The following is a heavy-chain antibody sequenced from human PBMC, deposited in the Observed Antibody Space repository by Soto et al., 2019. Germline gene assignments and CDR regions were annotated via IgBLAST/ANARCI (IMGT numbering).Heavy chain of an antibody. Sequence: SETLSLTCTVSGGSISSSSYYWGWIRQPPGKGLEWIGSIYYSGSTYYNPSLKSRVTISVDTSKNQFSLKLSSVTAADTAVYYCARHGYGSGSYMQYYYYMDVWGKGTTVTVSS. CDR1: GGSISSSSYY. V-gene: IGHV4-39*01. CDR3: ARHGYGSGSYMQYYYYMDV. J-gene: IGHJ6*03. D-gene: IGHD3-10*01. CDR2: IYYSGST.